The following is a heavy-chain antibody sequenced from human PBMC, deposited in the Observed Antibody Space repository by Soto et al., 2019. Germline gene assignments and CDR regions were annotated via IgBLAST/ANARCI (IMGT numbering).Heavy chain of an antibody. Sequence: PSETLSLTCTVSGGSISSGDYYWSWIRQPPGKGLEWIGYIYYSGSTYYNPSLKSRVTISVDTSKNQFSLKLSSVTAADTAVYYCARTDNRYSYGHFDYWGQGTLVTVSS. CDR2: IYYSGST. J-gene: IGHJ4*02. D-gene: IGHD5-18*01. CDR3: ARTDNRYSYGHFDY. CDR1: GGSISSGDYY. V-gene: IGHV4-30-4*01.